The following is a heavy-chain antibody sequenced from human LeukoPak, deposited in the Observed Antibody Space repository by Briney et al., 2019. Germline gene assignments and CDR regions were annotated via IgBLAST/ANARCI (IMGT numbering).Heavy chain of an antibody. CDR2: IYHSGST. Sequence: PSQTLSPTCAVSGGSISSGGYSWSWIRQPPGKGREWIGYIYHSGSTYYNPSLKSRVTISVDRSKNQFSLKLSSVTAADTAVYYCARGRKEGAYSSSWYGALGYWGQGTLVTVSS. V-gene: IGHV4-30-2*01. CDR1: GGSISSGGYS. J-gene: IGHJ4*02. CDR3: ARGRKEGAYSSSWYGALGY. D-gene: IGHD6-13*01.